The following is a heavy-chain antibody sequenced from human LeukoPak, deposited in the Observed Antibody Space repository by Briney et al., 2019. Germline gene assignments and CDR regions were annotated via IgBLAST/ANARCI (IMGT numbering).Heavy chain of an antibody. CDR3: ARGNNRAVYYYMDV. D-gene: IGHD1-14*01. CDR2: IYYSGST. J-gene: IGHJ6*03. Sequence: PSETLSLTCTVSGGSISSYYWSWIRQPPGKGLEWIGYIYYSGSTNYNPSLKSRVTISVDTSKNQFSLKLSSVTAADTAVYYCARGNNRAVYYYMDVWGKGTTVTVSS. CDR1: GGSISSYY. V-gene: IGHV4-59*01.